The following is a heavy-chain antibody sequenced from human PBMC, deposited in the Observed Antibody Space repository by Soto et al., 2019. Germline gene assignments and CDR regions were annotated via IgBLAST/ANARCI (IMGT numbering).Heavy chain of an antibody. CDR3: VRDFDYYFGY. J-gene: IGHJ4*02. Sequence: SQTLSLTCAISWDSVSSNIAAWNWIRQSPSRGLEWLGRTYYRPKWYRDYAVSVKSRISINPDTSQNQFSLQLDSVTPEDTAVYYCVRDFDYYFGYWGQGTLVTVSS. CDR2: TYYRPKWYR. CDR1: WDSVSSNIAA. D-gene: IGHD3-3*01. V-gene: IGHV6-1*01.